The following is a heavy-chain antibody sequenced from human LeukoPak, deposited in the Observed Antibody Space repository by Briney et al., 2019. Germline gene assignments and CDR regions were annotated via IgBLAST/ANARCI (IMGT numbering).Heavy chain of an antibody. V-gene: IGHV4-59*01. CDR1: GGSISSYY. CDR2: IYYSGST. J-gene: IGHJ5*02. CDR3: ARDFGSAHGGWFDP. Sequence: PSETLSLTCTVSGGSISSYYWSWIRQPPGKGLEWIGYIYYSGSTNYNPSLKSRVTISVDTSKNQFSLKLSSVTAADTAVYYCARDFGSAHGGWFDPWGQGTLVTVSS. D-gene: IGHD4-23*01.